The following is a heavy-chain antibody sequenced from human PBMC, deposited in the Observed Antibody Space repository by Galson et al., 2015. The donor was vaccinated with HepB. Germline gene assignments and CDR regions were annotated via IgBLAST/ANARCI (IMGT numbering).Heavy chain of an antibody. CDR3: ARSLRPDYYGSGSYYNYYYYYGMDV. CDR2: ISSSSSTI. V-gene: IGHV3-48*02. CDR1: GFTFSSYS. D-gene: IGHD3-10*01. Sequence: SLRLSCAASGFTFSSYSMNWVRQAPGKGLEWVSYISSSSSTIYYADSVKGRFTISRDNAKNSLYLQMNSLRDEDTAVYYCARSLRPDYYGSGSYYNYYYYYGMDVWGQGTTVTVSS. J-gene: IGHJ6*02.